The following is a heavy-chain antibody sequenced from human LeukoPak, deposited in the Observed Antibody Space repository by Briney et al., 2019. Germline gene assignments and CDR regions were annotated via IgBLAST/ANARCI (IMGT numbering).Heavy chain of an antibody. Sequence: GGSLRLSCAGSGFTFSTYWIHWVRQAPGKGLVWVSRINTDGTSTLYEDSVRGRFTISRDNAKSTVYLQMNSLRAEDTAVYYCAKCSGYYVDNWFDPWGQGTLVSVSS. D-gene: IGHD3-22*01. V-gene: IGHV3-74*01. CDR3: AKCSGYYVDNWFDP. J-gene: IGHJ5*02. CDR2: INTDGTST. CDR1: GFTFSTYW.